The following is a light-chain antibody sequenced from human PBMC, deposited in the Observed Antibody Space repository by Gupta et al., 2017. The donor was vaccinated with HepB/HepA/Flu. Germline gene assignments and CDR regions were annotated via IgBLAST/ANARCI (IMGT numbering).Light chain of an antibody. CDR3: SSFRSGYTLVV. Sequence: QSALTQPASVSGSPGQSITISCTGSSSDIGAFDAVSWYQQYPGKAPKLLISGVSNRPSGVSYRFSGSKSGNTASLTISGLQPEDEADYYCSSFRSGYTLVVIGGGTKLTVL. CDR1: SSDIGAFDA. V-gene: IGLV2-14*03. J-gene: IGLJ3*02. CDR2: GVS.